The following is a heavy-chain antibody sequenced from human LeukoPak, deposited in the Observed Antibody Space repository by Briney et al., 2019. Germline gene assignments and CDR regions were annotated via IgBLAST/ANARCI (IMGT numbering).Heavy chain of an antibody. CDR3: ARDPELRLFGY. Sequence: ASVKDSCKASGYTFTTYSISWVRQAPGQGLEWMGWISTYNGNTKYPQKLQDRVIMTTDTSTSTAYMELRSLTSDDTAVYYCARDPELRLFGYWGQGTLVTVSS. CDR2: ISTYNGNT. V-gene: IGHV1-18*01. CDR1: GYTFTTYS. J-gene: IGHJ4*02. D-gene: IGHD1-26*01.